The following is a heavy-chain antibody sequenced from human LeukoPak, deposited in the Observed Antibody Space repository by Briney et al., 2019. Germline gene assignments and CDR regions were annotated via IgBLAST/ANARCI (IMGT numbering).Heavy chain of an antibody. CDR1: GFTFSNYA. V-gene: IGHV3-23*01. CDR3: ARETVGADSFFDS. J-gene: IGHJ4*02. CDR2: ISGSTGST. Sequence: GGSLRLSCAASGFTFSNYAMNWGRQAPGKGLEWVSLISGSTGSTYYADSVKGRFSISRDNSKNSLYLQMNSLRDDDTAVYYCARETVGADSFFDSWGQGTLVTVSS. D-gene: IGHD4-23*01.